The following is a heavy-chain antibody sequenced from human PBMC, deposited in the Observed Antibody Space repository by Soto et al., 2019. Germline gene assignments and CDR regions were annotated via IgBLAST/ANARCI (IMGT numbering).Heavy chain of an antibody. CDR2: IYYSGST. V-gene: IGHV4-31*03. CDR3: ARDVVVVVAATLKRYNCFDP. Sequence: SETKSLTNTVSGVYIGNDVYYWSWKRQHPGKGLEWIGYIYYSGSTYYNPSLKSRVTISVDTSKNQFSLKLSSVTAADTAVYYCARDVVVVVAATLKRYNCFDPWGQGTLVTVSS. J-gene: IGHJ5*02. CDR1: GVYIGNDVYY. D-gene: IGHD2-15*01.